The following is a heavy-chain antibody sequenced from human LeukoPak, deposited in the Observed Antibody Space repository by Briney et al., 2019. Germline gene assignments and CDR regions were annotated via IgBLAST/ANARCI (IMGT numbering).Heavy chain of an antibody. CDR2: IKVRADNFVT. CDR1: GFTFSGSD. J-gene: IGHJ5*02. Sequence: GGSLRLSCAASGFTFSGSDVHWFRQASGKGLEWVGRIKVRADNFVTAYAAPVKGRFTISRDDSKNTAYLQMNSLKTEDTAVYYCRLRSTEGPFKWFDPWGQGTLVTVSS. CDR3: RLRSTEGPFKWFDP. V-gene: IGHV3-73*01. D-gene: IGHD2-2*01.